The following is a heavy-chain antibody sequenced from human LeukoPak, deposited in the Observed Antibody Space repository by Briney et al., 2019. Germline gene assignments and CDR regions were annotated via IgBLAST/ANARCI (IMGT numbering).Heavy chain of an antibody. V-gene: IGHV4-59*01. D-gene: IGHD2-15*01. J-gene: IGHJ6*03. CDR1: GGSLSIYY. Sequence: SETLCLTRTVSGGSLSIYYSSWVPHPPGRGLECVGDIYYSGSTKYSTYLKSRVTISVDMSKNQFSLKLRSVTAADTAVYYCARVRSSGDASYYYYMDVCGRGTTVTVSS. CDR2: IYYSGST. CDR3: ARVRSSGDASYYYYMDV.